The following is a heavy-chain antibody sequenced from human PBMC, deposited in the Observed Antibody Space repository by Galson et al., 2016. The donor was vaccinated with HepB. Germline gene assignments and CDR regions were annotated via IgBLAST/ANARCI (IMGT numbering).Heavy chain of an antibody. CDR3: VKCDGDYEYFQY. Sequence: SLRLSCAASGFTFRSYALSWVRQAPEMGLEWVSTITGSGGTPYYADSVKGRFTISRDNSKNTLYLHLNRLRVEDTATYYCVKCDGDYEYFQYWGQGTLVTVSS. CDR2: ITGSGGTP. V-gene: IGHV3-23*01. J-gene: IGHJ1*01. CDR1: GFTFRSYA. D-gene: IGHD4-17*01.